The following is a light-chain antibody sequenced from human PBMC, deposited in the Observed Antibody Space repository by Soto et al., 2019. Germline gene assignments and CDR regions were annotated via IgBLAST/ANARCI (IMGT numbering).Light chain of an antibody. CDR2: AAS. J-gene: IGKJ5*01. Sequence: DIPMTQSPSSLSASVGDRVTITCRASQGISNYLAWYQQKPGRVPKLLIYAASTLQSGVPSRFSGSGSGTEFTLTISSLQPEDVATYYCQKYNSAPLTFGQGTRLEIK. CDR3: QKYNSAPLT. V-gene: IGKV1-27*01. CDR1: QGISNY.